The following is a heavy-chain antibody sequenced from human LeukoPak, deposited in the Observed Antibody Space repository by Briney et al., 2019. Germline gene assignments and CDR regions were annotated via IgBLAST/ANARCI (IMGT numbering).Heavy chain of an antibody. J-gene: IGHJ3*02. CDR2: ISGSGGST. V-gene: IGHV3-23*01. Sequence: GRSLRLSCASSGFTFSSYAMSWVRQVPGKAPEWVSGISGSGGSTYSADSVKGRFTMSRDNSKNTLYLQMNTLRAEDTAVYYCARSIYASGSFYTFDIWGQGTKVAVSS. CDR1: GFTFSSYA. CDR3: ARSIYASGSFYTFDI. D-gene: IGHD3-10*01.